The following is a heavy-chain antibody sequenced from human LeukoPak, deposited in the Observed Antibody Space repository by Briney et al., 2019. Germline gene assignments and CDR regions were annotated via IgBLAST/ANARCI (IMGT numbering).Heavy chain of an antibody. J-gene: IGHJ3*02. CDR1: GSTVSTNY. CDR3: ASYRYGSSFAFDI. CDR2: VYSGCST. D-gene: IGHD6-6*01. Sequence: GSLRLSCGASGSTVSTNYMSWVRQAPGTGLELVSIVYSGCSTYYTDCVKGRFTISQDNSKNTLNLQMNSLRAEDTAVYYCASYRYGSSFAFDIWGQGTMVTVSS. V-gene: IGHV3-66*01.